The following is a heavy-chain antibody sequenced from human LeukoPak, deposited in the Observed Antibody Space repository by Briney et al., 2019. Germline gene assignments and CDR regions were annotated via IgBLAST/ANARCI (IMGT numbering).Heavy chain of an antibody. Sequence: GGSLRLSCAASGFTFSSYAMSWVRQAPGKGLEWVSAISGSGGSTYYADSVKGRFTISRDNSKNTLYLQMNSLRAEGTAVYYCAKDHAGYTMIVVGEFDYWGQGTLVTVSS. CDR2: ISGSGGST. D-gene: IGHD3-22*01. CDR1: GFTFSSYA. CDR3: AKDHAGYTMIVVGEFDY. J-gene: IGHJ4*02. V-gene: IGHV3-23*01.